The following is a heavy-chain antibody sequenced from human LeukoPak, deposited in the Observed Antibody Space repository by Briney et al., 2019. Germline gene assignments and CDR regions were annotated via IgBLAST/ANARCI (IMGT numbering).Heavy chain of an antibody. J-gene: IGHJ4*02. CDR1: GYSISSGYY. CDR2: IYHSGST. D-gene: IGHD3-22*01. Sequence: PSETLSLTCTVSGYSISSGYYWGWIRQPPGKGLEWIGSIYHSGSTYYNPSLKSRVSISVDTSKNQFSLKLSSVIAADTAVYYCARVYSSGYYYYFDHWGQGPLVTVSS. CDR3: ARVYSSGYYYYFDH. V-gene: IGHV4-38-2*02.